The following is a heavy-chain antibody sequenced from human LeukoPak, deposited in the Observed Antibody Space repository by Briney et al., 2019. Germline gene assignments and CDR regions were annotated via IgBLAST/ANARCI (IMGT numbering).Heavy chain of an antibody. CDR2: IYYSGST. Sequence: PSETLFLTCTVSGGCISSYYWSWIRQPPGKGLEWIGYIYYSGSTNYNPSLKSRVTISVDTSKNQFSLKLSSVTAADTAVYYCARTIIAGGGYYFDYWGQGTLVTVSP. D-gene: IGHD2-8*02. J-gene: IGHJ4*02. V-gene: IGHV4-59*01. CDR3: ARTIIAGGGYYFDY. CDR1: GGCISSYY.